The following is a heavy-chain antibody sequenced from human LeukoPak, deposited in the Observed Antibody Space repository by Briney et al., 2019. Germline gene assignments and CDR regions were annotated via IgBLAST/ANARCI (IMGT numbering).Heavy chain of an antibody. V-gene: IGHV4-34*01. J-gene: IGHJ6*03. D-gene: IGHD7-27*01. CDR1: GGSFSGYY. CDR3: ARVAGDPIYYYYYMDV. CDR2: INDSGST. Sequence: SETLSLTCAVYGGSFSGYYWRWIRQSPGKGLEWIGEINDSGSTNYDPSLKSRVTISVDTSKNQISLKLTSVTAADTAVYYCARVAGDPIYYYYYMDVWGKGTTVAVSS.